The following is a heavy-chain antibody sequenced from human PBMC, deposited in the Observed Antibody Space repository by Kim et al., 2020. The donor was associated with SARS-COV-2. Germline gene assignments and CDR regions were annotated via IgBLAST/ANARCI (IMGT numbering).Heavy chain of an antibody. CDR3: ARCSGGSCPPFDY. Sequence: YADSGKGRFTISRDNAKNSLYLQMNSLRAEETVVYYCARCSGGSCPPFDYWGQGTLVTVSS. D-gene: IGHD2-15*01. V-gene: IGHV3-21*01. J-gene: IGHJ4*02.